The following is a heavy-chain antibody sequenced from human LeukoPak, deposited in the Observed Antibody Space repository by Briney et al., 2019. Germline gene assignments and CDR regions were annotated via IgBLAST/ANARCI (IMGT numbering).Heavy chain of an antibody. J-gene: IGHJ4*02. V-gene: IGHV1-18*01. D-gene: IGHD3-9*01. CDR1: GYTFTRYG. CDR3: ARVTRDFDWLSNAFDY. CDR2: ISAYNGNT. Sequence: ASVKVSCKASGYTFTRYGISWVRQAPGQGLEWMGWISAYNGNTNYAQKLQGRVTMTTDTSTSTAYMELRSLRSDDTAVYYCARVTRDFDWLSNAFDYWGQGTLVTVSS.